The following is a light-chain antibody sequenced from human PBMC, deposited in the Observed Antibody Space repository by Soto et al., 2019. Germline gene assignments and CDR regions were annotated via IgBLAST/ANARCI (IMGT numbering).Light chain of an antibody. V-gene: IGKV3-15*01. CDR1: QSVSIN. CDR2: VAS. CDR3: QQYNSWPRT. J-gene: IGKJ1*01. Sequence: EIVMTQSPATLSVSPGERATLSCRASQSVSINLAWYQQKPGQAPRLLIYVASTRATGIPARFSGSGSGTEFTLTISSLQSEDSAVYYCQQYNSWPRTFGQGTKVEIK.